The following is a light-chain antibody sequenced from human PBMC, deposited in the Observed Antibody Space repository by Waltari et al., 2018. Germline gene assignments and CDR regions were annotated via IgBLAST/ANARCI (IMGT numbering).Light chain of an antibody. CDR1: SSNIGNNY. CDR2: DNS. Sequence: QSVLTQPPSVSAVPGQKVTISCSGGSSNIGNNYVSWYQHVPGTTPKVGIYDNSQRPPGFPDRLPGSKSGTSATLGITGLQTGDEADYYCGTWDSSLNAGVFGGGTKLTVL. CDR3: GTWDSSLNAGV. V-gene: IGLV1-51*01. J-gene: IGLJ2*01.